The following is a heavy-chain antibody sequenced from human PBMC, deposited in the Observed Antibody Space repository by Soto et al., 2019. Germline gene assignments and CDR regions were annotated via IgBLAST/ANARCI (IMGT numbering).Heavy chain of an antibody. CDR2: ISSNGGST. J-gene: IGHJ4*02. D-gene: IGHD6-19*01. CDR1: GFTFSSYA. Sequence: EVQLVESGGGLVQPGESLRLSCAASGFTFSSYAMHWVRQAPGKGLEYVSAISSNGGSTYYANSVKGRFTISRDNSKNTLYLQMGSLRAEDMAVYYCATGGWYILDYWGQGTLVTVSS. CDR3: ATGGWYILDY. V-gene: IGHV3-64*01.